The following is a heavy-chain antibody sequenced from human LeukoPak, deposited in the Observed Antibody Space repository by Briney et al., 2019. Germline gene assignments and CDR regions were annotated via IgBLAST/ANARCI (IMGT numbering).Heavy chain of an antibody. Sequence: SETLSLTCTVSGGSISTYYWSWIRQPPGRGLKWIGYVYYSGNTNYNPSLKSRVTMSVDTSKNQFSLNLSSVTAADTAVYYCARSYSGSWIDYWGQGTLVTVSS. CDR1: GGSISTYY. D-gene: IGHD1-26*01. V-gene: IGHV4-59*01. CDR3: ARSYSGSWIDY. CDR2: VYYSGNT. J-gene: IGHJ4*02.